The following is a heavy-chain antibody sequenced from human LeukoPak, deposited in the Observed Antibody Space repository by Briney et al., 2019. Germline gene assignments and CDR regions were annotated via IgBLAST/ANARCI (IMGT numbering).Heavy chain of an antibody. J-gene: IGHJ5*02. CDR2: ISSSSYI. D-gene: IGHD6-6*01. CDR3: GRDYTRGIAARPLNWFDP. V-gene: IGHV3-21*01. CDR1: GFTFSSYS. Sequence: GGSLRLSCAASGFTFSSYSMNWVRQAPGKGLEWVSSISSSSYIYYADSVKGRFTISRDNAKNSLYLQMNSLRAEDTAVYYCGRDYTRGIAARPLNWFDPWGQGTLVTVSS.